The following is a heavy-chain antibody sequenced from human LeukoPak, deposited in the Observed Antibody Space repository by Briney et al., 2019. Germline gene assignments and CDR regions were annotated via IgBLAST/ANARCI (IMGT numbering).Heavy chain of an antibody. CDR2: ISGSGGST. Sequence: QPGGSLRLSCAASGFTFSSYAMSWVRQAPGKGLEWVSAISGSGGSTYYADSVKGRFTISRDNSKNTLYLQMNSLRAEDTALYYCAKGGSSQPFYFDYWGQGTLVTVSS. CDR3: AKGGSSQPFYFDY. CDR1: GFTFSSYA. D-gene: IGHD6-13*01. J-gene: IGHJ4*02. V-gene: IGHV3-23*01.